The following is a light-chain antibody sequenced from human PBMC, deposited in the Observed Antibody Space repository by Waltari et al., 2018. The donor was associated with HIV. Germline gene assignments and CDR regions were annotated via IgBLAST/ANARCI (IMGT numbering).Light chain of an antibody. J-gene: IGKJ4*01. V-gene: IGKV3-20*01. CDR2: GAS. Sequence: EIVLTQSPGTLSLSPGGRATLSCRASQSVSSNLLAWFQQKPGQAPRVLIHGASKRATGIPDRFSGSGSGTDFTLTITRLEPEDSAVYYCQQYGTSPRAFGGGTKVEIK. CDR1: QSVSSNL. CDR3: QQYGTSPRA.